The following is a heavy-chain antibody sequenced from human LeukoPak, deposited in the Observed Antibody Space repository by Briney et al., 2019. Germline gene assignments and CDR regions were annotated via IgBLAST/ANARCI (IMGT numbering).Heavy chain of an antibody. V-gene: IGHV1-69*06. J-gene: IGHJ4*02. Sequence: GASVKVSCKASGYTFTSFGISWVRQAPGQGLEWMGRIVPIFGSTNFAQKFQDRLTIAADKATNTLYLELTNLRSDDTAVYYCAREPGGVRRYFDYWDQGTLVTVSS. CDR2: IVPIFGST. D-gene: IGHD1-26*01. CDR3: AREPGGVRRYFDY. CDR1: GYTFTSFG.